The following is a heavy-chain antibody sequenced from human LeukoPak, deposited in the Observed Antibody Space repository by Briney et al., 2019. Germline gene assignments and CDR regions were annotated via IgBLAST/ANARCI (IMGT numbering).Heavy chain of an antibody. V-gene: IGHV1-2*02. CDR2: IDPPSGAP. D-gene: IGHD5-12*01. Sequence: GASVKVPCKASGYTFTGQFIHWLRQAPGQGLEWMGWIDPPSGAPHYAPKFQDRVTMTRDTSIATAYLEVHRLKSDDTAVYYCARSGFSPGFYLDFWGQGTLISVS. J-gene: IGHJ4*02. CDR3: ARSGFSPGFYLDF. CDR1: GYTFTGQF.